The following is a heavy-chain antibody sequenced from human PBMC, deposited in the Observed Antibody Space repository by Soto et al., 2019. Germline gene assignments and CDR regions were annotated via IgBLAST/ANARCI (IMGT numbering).Heavy chain of an antibody. D-gene: IGHD2-21*02. Sequence: ETLCLTCTVSGGFISRVRFSWGWLRQPPGKGREGIASVYNTGRTAYNSSLRNRVTISVDMSKNQFFLTLASMTANSTAFQHCMTYDAWGQGLLVTVSS. V-gene: IGHV4-39*01. J-gene: IGHJ5*02. CDR3: MTYDA. CDR1: GGFISRVRFS. CDR2: VYNTGRT.